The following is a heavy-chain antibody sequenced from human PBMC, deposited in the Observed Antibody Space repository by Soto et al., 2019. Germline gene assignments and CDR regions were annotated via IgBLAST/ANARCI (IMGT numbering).Heavy chain of an antibody. Sequence: EVQLVESGGGLVQPGGSLRLSCAASGFTFSSYWMHWVRQAPGKGLVWLSGINSDGTTTSNADSVKGRFTISRDNAKNTLYLQMNSLRPEDTAVYYCARAGRFLDGQGYWGQGTLVTVSS. CDR2: INSDGTTT. V-gene: IGHV3-74*01. D-gene: IGHD3-3*01. J-gene: IGHJ4*02. CDR1: GFTFSSYW. CDR3: ARAGRFLDGQGY.